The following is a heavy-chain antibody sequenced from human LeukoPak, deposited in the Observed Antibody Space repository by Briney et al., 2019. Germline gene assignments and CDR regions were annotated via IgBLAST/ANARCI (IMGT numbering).Heavy chain of an antibody. D-gene: IGHD2-2*02. Sequence: ASVTVSCTVSGYTLTELSMHWVRQAPGKGLEWMGGFDPEDGETIYAQKFQGRVTMTEDTSTDTAYMELSSLRSEDTAVYYCATDQHCSSTSCYTQRWFDPWGQGTLVTVSS. CDR3: ATDQHCSSTSCYTQRWFDP. J-gene: IGHJ5*02. CDR1: GYTLTELS. V-gene: IGHV1-24*01. CDR2: FDPEDGET.